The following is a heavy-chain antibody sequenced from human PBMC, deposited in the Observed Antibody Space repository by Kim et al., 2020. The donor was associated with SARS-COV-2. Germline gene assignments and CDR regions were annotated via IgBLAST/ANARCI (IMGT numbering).Heavy chain of an antibody. V-gene: IGHV4-61*01. CDR2: IYSSGSA. CDR1: GASVNTAYSS. Sequence: SETLSLTCSVSGASVNTAYSSLNWFRQPPGKGLEWIGNIYSSGSANYNPSLKSRVTVSIDTSRNQFSLKMTSVTTAETAVYYCAKDLGVWGQGTLVTVSS. CDR3: AKDLGV. D-gene: IGHD2-8*01. J-gene: IGHJ4*02.